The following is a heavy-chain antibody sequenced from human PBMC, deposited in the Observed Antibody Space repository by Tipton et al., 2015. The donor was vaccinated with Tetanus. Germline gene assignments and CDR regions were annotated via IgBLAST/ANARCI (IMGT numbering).Heavy chain of an antibody. CDR1: GGSITSGSYY. CDR3: ARQADNWFDP. V-gene: IGHV4-39*01. J-gene: IGHJ5*02. CDR2: IYYSGTT. Sequence: TLSLTCTVSGGSITSGSYYWGWIRQPPGKGLEWIGNIYYSGTTYYNSPHKSRVTISLDAPKNQFSLKMTSVTAADTAVYYCARQADNWFDPWGQGTLVAVSS.